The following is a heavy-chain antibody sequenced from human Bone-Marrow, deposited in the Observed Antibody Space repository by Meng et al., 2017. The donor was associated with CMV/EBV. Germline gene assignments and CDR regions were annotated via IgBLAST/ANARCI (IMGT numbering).Heavy chain of an antibody. Sequence: ASVKVSCKASGYTFTGYYMHWVRQAPGQGLEWMGWINPNSGGTNYAQKFQGRVTMTRDTSISTAYMELSRLRSDDTAVYYCARMGRKIYGGQPRGDWFDPWGQRTLVTV. D-gene: IGHD4/OR15-4a*01. CDR1: GYTFTGYY. CDR2: INPNSGGT. V-gene: IGHV1-2*02. CDR3: ARMGRKIYGGQPRGDWFDP. J-gene: IGHJ5*02.